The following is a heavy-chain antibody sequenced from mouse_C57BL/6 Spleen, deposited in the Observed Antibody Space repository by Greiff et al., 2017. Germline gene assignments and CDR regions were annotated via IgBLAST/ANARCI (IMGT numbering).Heavy chain of an antibody. Sequence: EVMLVESGGGLVQPGGSLSLSCAASGFTFTDYYMSWVRQPPGKALEWLGFIRNKANGYRTEYRVSVKGRFTISRDNSTSILYLQMNTLRAEDSATYYCARVNYYDSIFDVWGTGTTVTVSS. J-gene: IGHJ1*03. CDR1: GFTFTDYY. V-gene: IGHV7-3*01. CDR2: IRNKANGYRT. CDR3: ARVNYYDSIFDV. D-gene: IGHD1-1*01.